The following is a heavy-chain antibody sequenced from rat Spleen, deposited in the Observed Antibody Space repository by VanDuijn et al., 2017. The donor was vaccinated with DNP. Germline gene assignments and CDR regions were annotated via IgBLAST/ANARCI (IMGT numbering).Heavy chain of an antibody. CDR3: ASGLNGRWFAY. D-gene: IGHD4-4*01. J-gene: IGHJ3*01. Sequence: QVQLQQSGAELAKPGSSVMISCRASGYTFTTYYIGWIKQTTRQGLEYIGYINMGSGGTNYNEKFKGKATLTVDKSSSTAFMQLSSLTPDDSAVYYCASGLNGRWFAYWGQGTLVTVSS. CDR1: GYTFTTYY. CDR2: INMGSGGT. V-gene: IGHV1-43*01.